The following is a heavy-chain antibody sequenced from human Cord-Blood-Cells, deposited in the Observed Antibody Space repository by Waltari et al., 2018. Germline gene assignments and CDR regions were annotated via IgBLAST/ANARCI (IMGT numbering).Heavy chain of an antibody. Sequence: QVQLQESGPGLVKPSETLSLTCAVSGYSISSGYYWGWTRQPPGKGLGWIGSIYQSGSTYYNPSLKSRVTISVDTSKNQFSLKLSSVTAADTAVYYCARVSLGISVAFDIWGQGTMVTVSS. V-gene: IGHV4-38-2*01. D-gene: IGHD7-27*01. J-gene: IGHJ3*02. CDR3: ARVSLGISVAFDI. CDR1: GYSISSGYY. CDR2: IYQSGST.